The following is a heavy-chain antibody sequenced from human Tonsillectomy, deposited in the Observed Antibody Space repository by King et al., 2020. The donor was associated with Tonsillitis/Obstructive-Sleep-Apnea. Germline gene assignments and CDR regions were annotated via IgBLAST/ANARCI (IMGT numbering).Heavy chain of an antibody. CDR3: ARATTVTTDYYYSYMDV. CDR2: RIPIVGTA. J-gene: IGHJ6*03. Sequence: VQLVESGAEVKKPGSSVKVSCKASGGTFSSYAINLVRQAPGQGLEWMGGRIPIVGTANYAQKFQGRVTITAVESTSTAYMGLSSLRSEDTAVYYCARATTVTTDYYYSYMDVWGKGTTVTVSS. CDR1: GGTFSSYA. V-gene: IGHV1-69*01. D-gene: IGHD4-11*01.